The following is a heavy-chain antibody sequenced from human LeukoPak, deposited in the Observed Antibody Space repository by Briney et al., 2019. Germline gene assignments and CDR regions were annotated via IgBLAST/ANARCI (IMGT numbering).Heavy chain of an antibody. CDR1: GFTFSSYG. CDR3: AREGAVVVPAVIQSDDAFDI. D-gene: IGHD2-2*01. V-gene: IGHV3-30*02. Sequence: PGGSLRLSCAASGFTFSSYGMHWVRQAPGKGLEWVAFIRYDGSNIHYTDSVKGRFTISRDRSKNTVYLQMNSLRGEDTAVYYCAREGAVVVPAVIQSDDAFDIWGQGTMVTVSS. J-gene: IGHJ3*02. CDR2: IRYDGSNI.